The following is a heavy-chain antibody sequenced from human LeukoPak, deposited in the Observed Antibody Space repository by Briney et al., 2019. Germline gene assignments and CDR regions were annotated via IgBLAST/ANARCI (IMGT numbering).Heavy chain of an antibody. Sequence: ASVKVSCKASGYTFTNYGISWVRQAPGQGXXWMGWISAYNGNTDYAQNLQGRVTMTTDTLTSTAYMELRSLRSDDTAVYYCARDQSLVAYSSTWFDYWGQGTPVTVSS. J-gene: IGHJ4*02. CDR1: GYTFTNYG. V-gene: IGHV1-18*01. CDR2: ISAYNGNT. CDR3: ARDQSLVAYSSTWFDY. D-gene: IGHD6-13*01.